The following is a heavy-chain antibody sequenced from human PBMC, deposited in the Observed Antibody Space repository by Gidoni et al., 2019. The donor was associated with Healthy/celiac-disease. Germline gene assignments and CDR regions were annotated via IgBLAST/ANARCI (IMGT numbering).Heavy chain of an antibody. V-gene: IGHV4-39*01. CDR1: GGSISSSSYY. D-gene: IGHD3-10*01. Sequence: QLQLQASGPGLVQPSETLSLTCTVSGGSISSSSYYWGWIRQPPGKGLEWIGRIYYSGSTYYNPSLKSRVTISVDTSKNQFSLKLSSVTAADTAVYYCARSADPIWFGEADTKFSRAFDIWGQGTMVTVSS. CDR3: ARSADPIWFGEADTKFSRAFDI. J-gene: IGHJ3*02. CDR2: IYYSGST.